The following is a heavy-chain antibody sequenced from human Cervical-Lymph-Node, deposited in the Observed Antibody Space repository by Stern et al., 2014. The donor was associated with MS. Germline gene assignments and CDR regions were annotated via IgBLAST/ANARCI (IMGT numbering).Heavy chain of an antibody. D-gene: IGHD5-24*01. CDR3: ARGHIPYAYNYLFDY. V-gene: IGHV3-33*01. CDR1: GFTFSSYG. CDR2: AWYDGSTA. Sequence: DQLVESGGGVVQPGTSLRLSCAASGFTFSSYGMYWVRQAPGKGLEWVGLAWYDGSTAYYTNSVKGRFTISRDNSKNTLSLQMNSLTAEDTAVYYCARGHIPYAYNYLFDYWGQGTLVTVSS. J-gene: IGHJ4*02.